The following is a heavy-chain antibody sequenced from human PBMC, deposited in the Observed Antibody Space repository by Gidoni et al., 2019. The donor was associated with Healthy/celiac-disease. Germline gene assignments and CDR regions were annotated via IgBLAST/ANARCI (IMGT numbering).Heavy chain of an antibody. V-gene: IGHV3-30*18. CDR3: ANAPPYYYDSSGYYPDY. Sequence: QVQLVESGGGVVQPGRSLRLSCAASGFPFRSYGMHWVRQAPGKGLEWVAVISYDGSNKYYADSVKGRFTISRDNSKNTLYLQMNSLRAEDTAVYYCANAPPYYYDSSGYYPDYWGQGTLVTVSS. CDR1: GFPFRSYG. D-gene: IGHD3-22*01. CDR2: ISYDGSNK. J-gene: IGHJ4*02.